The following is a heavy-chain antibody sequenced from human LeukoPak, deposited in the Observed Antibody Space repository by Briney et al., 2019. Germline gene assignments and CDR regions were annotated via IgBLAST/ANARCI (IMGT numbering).Heavy chain of an antibody. CDR3: ARNEIYYGSFDY. CDR2: INHSGST. Sequence: PSETLSLTCAVYGGSFSGYYWSWIRQPPGKGLEWIGEINHSGSTNYNPSLKSRVTISVDTPKNQFSLKLSSVTAADTAVYYCARNEIYYGSFDYWGQGTLVTVSS. V-gene: IGHV4-34*01. CDR1: GGSFSGYY. D-gene: IGHD3-10*01. J-gene: IGHJ4*02.